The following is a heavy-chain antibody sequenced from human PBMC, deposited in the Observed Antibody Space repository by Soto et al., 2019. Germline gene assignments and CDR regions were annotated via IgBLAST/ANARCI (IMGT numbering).Heavy chain of an antibody. V-gene: IGHV3-48*01. J-gene: IGHJ3*02. CDR2: ISSSSSTI. Sequence: EVQLVESGGGLVQPGGSLRLSCAASGFTFSSYSMNWVRQAPGKGXXWXXXISSSSSTIYYADSVKGRFTISRDNAKNSLYLQMNSLRAEDTAVYYCARGYCSGGSCYWGEDAFDIWGQGTMVTVSS. CDR3: ARGYCSGGSCYWGEDAFDI. CDR1: GFTFSSYS. D-gene: IGHD2-15*01.